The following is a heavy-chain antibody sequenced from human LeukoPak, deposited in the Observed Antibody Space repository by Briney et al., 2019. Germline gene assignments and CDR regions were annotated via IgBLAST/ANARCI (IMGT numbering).Heavy chain of an antibody. J-gene: IGHJ5*02. CDR2: ISYDGSNK. V-gene: IGHV3-30-3*01. D-gene: IGHD3-22*01. CDR1: GSTFSSYA. CDR3: ARGSRITMIVVVQGWFDP. Sequence: GRSLRLSCAASGSTFSSYAMHWVRQAPGKGLEWVAVISYDGSNKYYADSVKGRFTISRDNSKNTLYLQMNSLRAEDTAVYYCARGSRITMIVVVQGWFDPWGQGTLVTVSS.